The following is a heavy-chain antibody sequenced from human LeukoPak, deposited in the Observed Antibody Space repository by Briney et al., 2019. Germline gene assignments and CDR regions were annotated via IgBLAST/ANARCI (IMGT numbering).Heavy chain of an antibody. CDR1: GFTFSNYS. V-gene: IGHV3-48*01. CDR3: ARGAVLLWF. J-gene: IGHJ4*02. CDR2: IRSSSSTI. Sequence: QSGGSLRLSCEASGFTFSNYSMNWVRQAPGKGLEWVSYIRSSSSTIYYADSVKGRFTISRDNAKNSLYLQMNSLRAEDTAVYYCARGAVLLWFGDQGTLVTVSS. D-gene: IGHD3-10*01.